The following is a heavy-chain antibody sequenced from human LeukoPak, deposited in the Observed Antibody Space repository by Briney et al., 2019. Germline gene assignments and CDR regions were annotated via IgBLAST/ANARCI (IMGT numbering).Heavy chain of an antibody. D-gene: IGHD3-9*01. Sequence: GGSLRLSCAASGFTFSSYWMSWVRQALGKGLEWVANIKQDGSEKYYVDSVKGRFTISRDNAKNSLYLQMNSLRAEDTAVYYCAREGDILTGYFHYWGQGTLVTVSS. J-gene: IGHJ4*02. CDR1: GFTFSSYW. CDR2: IKQDGSEK. CDR3: AREGDILTGYFHY. V-gene: IGHV3-7*03.